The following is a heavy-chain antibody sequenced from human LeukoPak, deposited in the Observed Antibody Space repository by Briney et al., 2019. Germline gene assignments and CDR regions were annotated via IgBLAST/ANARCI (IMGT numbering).Heavy chain of an antibody. D-gene: IGHD4-17*01. CDR3: ASWTDYGDSHDAFDI. CDR2: MNPNSGNT. Sequence: ASVKVSCKASGYTFTSYDINWVQQATGQGLEWMGWMNPNSGNTGYAQKFQGRVTMTRNTSISTAYMELSSLRSEDTAVYYCASWTDYGDSHDAFDIWGQGTMVTVSS. CDR1: GYTFTSYD. J-gene: IGHJ3*02. V-gene: IGHV1-8*01.